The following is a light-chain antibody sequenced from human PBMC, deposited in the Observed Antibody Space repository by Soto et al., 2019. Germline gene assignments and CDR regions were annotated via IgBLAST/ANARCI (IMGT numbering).Light chain of an antibody. CDR2: GAS. CDR3: QQYYSYPPIT. J-gene: IGKJ5*01. CDR1: QSSSRY. Sequence: IVLTQSPGTLSLSPVERITLSCSASQSSSRYLAWYQQKPGQSPRLLIYGASTRATGIPDRFSGSVSVTDFTLTISCLQSEDFATHYCQQYYSYPPITFGQGTRWRL. V-gene: IGKV3-15*01.